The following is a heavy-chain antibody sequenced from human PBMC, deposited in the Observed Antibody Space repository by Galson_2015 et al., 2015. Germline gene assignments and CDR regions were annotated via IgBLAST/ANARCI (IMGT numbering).Heavy chain of an antibody. CDR1: GFTFSSYG. Sequence: SLRLSCAASGFTFSSYGMHWVRQAPGKGLEWVAVIWYDGSNKYYADSVKGRFTISRDNSKNTLYLQMNSLRAEDTAVYYCARDHNSQNWNVRDPFDPSGQGTLGTVSS. V-gene: IGHV3-33*01. CDR2: IWYDGSNK. J-gene: IGHJ5*02. D-gene: IGHD1-1*01. CDR3: ARDHNSQNWNVRDPFDP.